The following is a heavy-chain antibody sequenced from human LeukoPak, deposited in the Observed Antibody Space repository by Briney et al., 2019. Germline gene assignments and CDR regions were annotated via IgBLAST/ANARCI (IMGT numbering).Heavy chain of an antibody. Sequence: GGSLRLSCAASGFTLSSYGIHWVRQAPGKGLEGVAVIWYDGTNRYYVDSVRGRFTISRDNSKNTLYLQMNSLRAEDTAVYYCARGGHDYYDRSGYYYMSAFDIWGQGTMVTVS. J-gene: IGHJ3*02. CDR2: IWYDGTNR. D-gene: IGHD3-22*01. CDR3: ARGGHDYYDRSGYYYMSAFDI. V-gene: IGHV3-33*01. CDR1: GFTLSSYG.